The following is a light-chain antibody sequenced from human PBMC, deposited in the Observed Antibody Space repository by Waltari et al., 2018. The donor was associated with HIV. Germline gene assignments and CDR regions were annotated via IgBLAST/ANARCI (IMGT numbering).Light chain of an antibody. V-gene: IGKV1-5*03. CDR3: QQYTTFSRT. J-gene: IGKJ1*01. Sequence: DIQMTQSPPTLSASLGDSVTITCRASQRVSRSLAWSQQRPGKAPSLLIYRATTLQSGVPSRFSGSGSGTEFTLTISGLQPDDFATYYCQQYTTFSRTFGQGT. CDR1: QRVSRS. CDR2: RAT.